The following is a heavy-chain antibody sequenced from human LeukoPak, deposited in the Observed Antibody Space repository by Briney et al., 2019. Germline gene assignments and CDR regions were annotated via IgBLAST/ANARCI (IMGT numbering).Heavy chain of an antibody. CDR1: GGTFSSYA. Sequence: SVKVSCKASGGTFSSYAISWVRQAPGQGLEWMGGIIPIFGTANYAQKFQGRVTITADESTSTAYMELSSLRSEDTAVYYCARVAGDYYDSSGYSYWGQGTLVTVSS. J-gene: IGHJ4*02. CDR2: IIPIFGTA. D-gene: IGHD3-22*01. CDR3: ARVAGDYYDSSGYSY. V-gene: IGHV1-69*13.